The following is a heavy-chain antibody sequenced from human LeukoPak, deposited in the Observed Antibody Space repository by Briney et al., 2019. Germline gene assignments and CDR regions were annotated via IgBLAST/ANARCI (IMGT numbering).Heavy chain of an antibody. J-gene: IGHJ4*02. D-gene: IGHD4-17*01. V-gene: IGHV4-4*07. Sequence: SETLSLTCTVSGGSISSYYCSWIRQPAGKGLEWIGRIYMSGSTNYNPSLKSRVTISVDKSKNQFSLKLSTVTAADTAVYYCASAHYGDYVSDYWGQGTLVIVSS. CDR1: GGSISSYY. CDR3: ASAHYGDYVSDY. CDR2: IYMSGST.